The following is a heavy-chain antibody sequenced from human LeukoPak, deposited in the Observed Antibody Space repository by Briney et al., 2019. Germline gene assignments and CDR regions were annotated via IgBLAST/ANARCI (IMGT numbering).Heavy chain of an antibody. CDR2: LRGGGDGT. CDR3: AKIPDYYASGNFDY. D-gene: IGHD3-10*01. J-gene: IGHJ4*02. V-gene: IGHV3-23*01. CDR1: GFTFSNYA. Sequence: GGSLRLSCAASGFTFSNYAMSWVRQAPGKGLEWVSALRGGGDGTYYADSVKGRFTISRDNSKNTLYLQMNSLRAEDTAVYYCAKIPDYYASGNFDYWGQGTLVTVSS.